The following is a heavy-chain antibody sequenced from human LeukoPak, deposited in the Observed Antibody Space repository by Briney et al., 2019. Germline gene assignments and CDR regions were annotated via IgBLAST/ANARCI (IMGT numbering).Heavy chain of an antibody. Sequence: PGGSLRLSCAASGFNFSGYYMTWIRQAPGKGLEWVSYIGSSGSAIYYADSVKGRFTISRDNAKNSLYLQMNSLRADDTAVYYCAREGSSCGMDVWGQGTTVTVSS. CDR3: AREGSSCGMDV. V-gene: IGHV3-11*01. CDR2: IGSSGSAI. CDR1: GFNFSGYY. J-gene: IGHJ6*02. D-gene: IGHD6-6*01.